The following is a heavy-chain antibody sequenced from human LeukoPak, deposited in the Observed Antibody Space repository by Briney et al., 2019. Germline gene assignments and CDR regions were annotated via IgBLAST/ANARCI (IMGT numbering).Heavy chain of an antibody. V-gene: IGHV3-23*01. J-gene: IGHJ4*02. Sequence: PGGSLRLSCAASGFTFSSYAMSWVRQAPGKGLEWVAAISGSGGSTLYADSVKGRFTISRDNSKHTLYLQMNSLRAEDTAVYYCAKDLGQWLVLFLPDWGQGTLVTVSS. CDR3: AKDLGQWLVLFLPD. D-gene: IGHD6-19*01. CDR1: GFTFSSYA. CDR2: ISGSGGST.